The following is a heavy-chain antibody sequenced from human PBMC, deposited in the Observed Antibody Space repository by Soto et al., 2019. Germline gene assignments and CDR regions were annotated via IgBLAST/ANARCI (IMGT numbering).Heavy chain of an antibody. CDR1: GYSLPSYW. D-gene: IGHD4-17*01. Sequence: PGESLKISCKGSGYSLPSYWIGWVRQIPGKGLEWMGIIYPCDSYTRYSPSFQGQVTISADKSISTAYLQWSSLKASDTAMYYCARLVTTVTKYYYSMDVWGKGNTVTVSS. V-gene: IGHV5-51*01. J-gene: IGHJ6*04. CDR3: ARLVTTVTKYYYSMDV. CDR2: IYPCDSYT.